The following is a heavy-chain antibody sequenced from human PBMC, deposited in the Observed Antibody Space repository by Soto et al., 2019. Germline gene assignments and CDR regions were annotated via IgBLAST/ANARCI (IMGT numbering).Heavy chain of an antibody. CDR3: ARDKTTGLFDY. J-gene: IGHJ4*02. CDR2: INHSGST. V-gene: IGHV4-34*01. CDR1: GGSISSYY. D-gene: IGHD1-7*01. Sequence: SETLSLTCTVSGGSISSYYWSWIRQPPGKGLEWIGEINHSGSTNYNPSLKSRVTISVDTSKNQFSLKLTSVTAADTAVYYCARDKTTGLFDYWGQGTPVPVSS.